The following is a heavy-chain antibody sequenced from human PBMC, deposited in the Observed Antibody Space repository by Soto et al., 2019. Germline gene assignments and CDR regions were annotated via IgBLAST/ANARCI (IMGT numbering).Heavy chain of an antibody. CDR1: GDSIYNSY. CDR2: IYFPGNT. CDR3: AREGNLGRWIQPLDS. D-gene: IGHD2-2*03. J-gene: IGHJ4*02. Sequence: TSETLSLTCTVSGDSIYNSYWSWIRQPPGKGLEWIGYIYFPGNTKYSPSLKSRVTMSVDTSKNHFSLKLISVTTADTAVYFCAREGNLGRWIQPLDSWGQGTLVTVSS. V-gene: IGHV4-59*01.